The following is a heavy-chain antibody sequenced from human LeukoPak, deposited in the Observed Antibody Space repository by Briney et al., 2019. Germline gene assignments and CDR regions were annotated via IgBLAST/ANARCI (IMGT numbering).Heavy chain of an antibody. CDR2: INPNSGGT. D-gene: IGHD2-2*02. CDR3: ARGYCSSTSCYTGYFDY. CDR1: GYTFTGYY. J-gene: IGHJ4*02. V-gene: IGHV1-2*02. Sequence: ASVTVSCKASGYTFTGYYMHWVRQAPGQGLEWMGWINPNSGGTNYAQKFQGRVTMTRDTSISTAYMELSRLRSDDTAVYYCARGYCSSTSCYTGYFDYWGQGTLVTVSS.